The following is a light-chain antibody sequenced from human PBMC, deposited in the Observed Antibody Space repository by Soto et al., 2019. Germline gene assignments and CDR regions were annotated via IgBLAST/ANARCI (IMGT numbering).Light chain of an antibody. CDR1: QSVSSN. CDR2: GAS. Sequence: IVMTQSAATLSVSPGERATLSCRASQSVSSNLAWYQQKPGQAPRLLIYGASTRATGIPARFSGSGSGTEFTLTISSLQSEDFAVYYCQQYTNWPPWTFGQGTKVDI. V-gene: IGKV3-15*01. J-gene: IGKJ1*01. CDR3: QQYTNWPPWT.